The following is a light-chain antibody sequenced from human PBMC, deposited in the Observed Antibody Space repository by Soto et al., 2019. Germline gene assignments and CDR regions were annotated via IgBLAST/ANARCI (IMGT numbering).Light chain of an antibody. J-gene: IGKJ2*01. CDR3: QQYNNWPYT. CDR2: GTS. CDR1: QSVGRN. V-gene: IGKV3-15*01. Sequence: EIVMTQSPVALSVSPGERAALSFRASQSVGRNVAWYQQRPGQAPRVLIYGTSTRATGVPARFSGSGSGTDFTLTISSLQSEDFAVYYCQQYNNWPYTFGQGTRLEIK.